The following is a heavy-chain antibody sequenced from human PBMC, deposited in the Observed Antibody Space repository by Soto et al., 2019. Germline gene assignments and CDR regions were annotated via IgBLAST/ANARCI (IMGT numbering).Heavy chain of an antibody. CDR2: ISYDGSNK. J-gene: IGHJ6*02. CDR1: GFTFSSYA. Sequence: GGFLRLSCAASGFTFSSYAMHWVRQAPGKGLEWVAVISYDGSNKYYADSVKGRFTISRDNSKNTLYLQMNSLRAEDTAVYYCARDDRYSSSYYYYGMDVWGQGTTVTVSS. CDR3: ARDDRYSSSYYYYGMDV. D-gene: IGHD6-6*01. V-gene: IGHV3-30*04.